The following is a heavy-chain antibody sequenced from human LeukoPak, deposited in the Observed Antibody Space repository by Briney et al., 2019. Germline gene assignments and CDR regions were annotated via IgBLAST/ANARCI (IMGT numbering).Heavy chain of an antibody. V-gene: IGHV4-39*01. J-gene: IGHJ5*02. CDR3: ARHNFGRTYYYDRSGYPQGLDP. CDR2: LYYSGTT. CDR1: GGSISSTSYY. D-gene: IGHD3-22*01. Sequence: PSETLSLTCTVSGGSISSTSYYWGWIRQPPGKGLEWIGSLYYSGTTLYNPSLKSRVTMSVDTSKNQFSLKLNSVTAADTAVYNCARHNFGRTYYYDRSGYPQGLDPWGQGTLVTVSS.